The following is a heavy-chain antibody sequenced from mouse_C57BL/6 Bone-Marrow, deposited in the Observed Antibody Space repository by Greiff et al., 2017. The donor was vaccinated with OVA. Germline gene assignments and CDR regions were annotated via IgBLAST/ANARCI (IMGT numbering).Heavy chain of an antibody. D-gene: IGHD2-2*01. Sequence: EVQRVESVAELVRPGASVKLSCTASGFNIKNTYMHWVKQRPEQGLEWIGRIDPANGNTKYAPKFQGKATITADTSSNTAYLQLSSLTSEDTAIYYCARQAWLWNYFDYWGQGTTLTVSS. CDR1: GFNIKNTY. CDR3: ARQAWLWNYFDY. J-gene: IGHJ2*01. V-gene: IGHV14-3*01. CDR2: IDPANGNT.